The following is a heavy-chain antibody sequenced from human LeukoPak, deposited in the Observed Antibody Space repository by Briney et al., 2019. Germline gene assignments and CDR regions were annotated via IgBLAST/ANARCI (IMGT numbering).Heavy chain of an antibody. CDR2: ISSSSSTI. V-gene: IGHV3-48*01. D-gene: IGHD3-9*01. CDR3: ASNGNILTGYQDY. Sequence: GGSLRLSCAASGFTFSSYSMNWVRQAPGKGLEWVSYISSSSSTIYYADSVKGRFTISRDNAKNSLYLQMNSLRAEHTAVYYCASNGNILTGYQDYWGQGTLVTVSS. CDR1: GFTFSSYS. J-gene: IGHJ4*02.